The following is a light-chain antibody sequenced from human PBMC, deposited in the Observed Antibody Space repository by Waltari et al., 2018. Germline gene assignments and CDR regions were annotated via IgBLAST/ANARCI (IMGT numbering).Light chain of an antibody. V-gene: IGKV1-33*01. CDR3: QQSYSTPSIT. CDR1: RDINNY. Sequence: DIQMNQSPSSLSASVGDRVTITCQASRDINNYLNWYQQKPGKAPKLLIYDASTLETGVPSRFSGSGSGTDFVFTISSLQPEDFATYYCQQSYSTPSITFGQGTRLEIK. J-gene: IGKJ5*01. CDR2: DAS.